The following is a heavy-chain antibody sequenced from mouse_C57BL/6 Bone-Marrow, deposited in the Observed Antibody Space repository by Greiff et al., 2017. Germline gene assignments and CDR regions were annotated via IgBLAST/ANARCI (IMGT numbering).Heavy chain of an antibody. V-gene: IGHV1-64*01. CDR1: GYTFTSYW. D-gene: IGHD1-1*01. CDR3: ASSKNCYGSSSYYSMDY. Sequence: QVQLQQPGAELVKPGASVKLSCKASGYTFTSYWMHWVKQRPGQGLEWIGMIHPNSGSTNYNEKFKSKATLTVDKSSSTAYMQLSSLTSEDSAVYYCASSKNCYGSSSYYSMDYWGQGTSVTVSS. CDR2: IHPNSGST. J-gene: IGHJ4*01.